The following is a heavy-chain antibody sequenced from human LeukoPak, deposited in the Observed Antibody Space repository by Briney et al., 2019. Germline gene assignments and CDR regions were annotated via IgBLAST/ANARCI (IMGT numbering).Heavy chain of an antibody. Sequence: SETLSLTCTVSGGSISSGSYYWGWIRQPPGKGLEWIGSIYYSGSTYYNPSLKSRVTISVDTSKNQFSLKLSSVTAADTAVYYCARELYYYDSSGYYYGGPFDYWGQGTLVTVSS. D-gene: IGHD3-22*01. CDR1: GGSISSGSYY. CDR2: IYYSGST. V-gene: IGHV4-39*07. J-gene: IGHJ4*02. CDR3: ARELYYYDSSGYYYGGPFDY.